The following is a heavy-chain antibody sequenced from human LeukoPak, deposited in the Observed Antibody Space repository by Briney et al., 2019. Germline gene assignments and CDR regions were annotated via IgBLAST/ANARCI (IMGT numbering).Heavy chain of an antibody. CDR1: GYTFTSYG. D-gene: IGHD3-10*01. CDR2: ISAYNGNT. J-gene: IGHJ6*02. Sequence: ASVRVSCKTSGYTFTSYGISWVRQAPGQGLEWMGWISAYNGNTNYAQKLQGRVTMTTDTSTSTAYMELRSLRSDDTAVYYCARVLLGLWFGELLFWEGPRDYGMDVWGQGTTVTVSS. V-gene: IGHV1-18*01. CDR3: ARVLLGLWFGELLFWEGPRDYGMDV.